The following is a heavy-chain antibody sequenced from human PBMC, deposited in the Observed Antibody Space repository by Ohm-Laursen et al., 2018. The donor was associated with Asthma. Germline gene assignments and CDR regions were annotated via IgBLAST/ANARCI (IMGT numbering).Heavy chain of an antibody. CDR2: IFYNGST. D-gene: IGHD1-1*01. CDR3: ARGPMHDYYFDN. V-gene: IGHV4-30-4*01. J-gene: IGHJ4*02. Sequence: TLSLTCVVSGDSINSDDYYWSWVRQPPGKGLEWIGFIFYNGSTSYNPSLRSRVAISIDTSKNQFSLKVTSVIAADTAVYYCARGPMHDYYFDNWGQGTLVTVSS. CDR1: GDSINSDDYY.